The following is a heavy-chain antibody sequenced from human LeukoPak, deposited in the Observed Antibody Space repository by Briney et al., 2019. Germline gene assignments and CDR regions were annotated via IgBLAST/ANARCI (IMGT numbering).Heavy chain of an antibody. V-gene: IGHV4-59*01. Sequence: SETLSLTCAVSGCSISSYYWSWIRQPPGKGLEWIAYIYDSGSTTYNPSPMSRLTISVDTSTNKFSLQLMTVTAADTAVYYCARDAGKSYGDWYFDLWGRGTLVTVSS. D-gene: IGHD5-18*01. CDR2: IYDSGST. J-gene: IGHJ2*01. CDR3: ARDAGKSYGDWYFDL. CDR1: GCSISSYY.